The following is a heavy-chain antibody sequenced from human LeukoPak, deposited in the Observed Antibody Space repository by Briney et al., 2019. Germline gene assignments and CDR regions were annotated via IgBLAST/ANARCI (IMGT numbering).Heavy chain of an antibody. Sequence: GESLKISCKASGYSFPTYWIGWVRQMPGKGLEWMGIIYPGGSDTRYSPSFQGQVTISADKSISTAYLQWSSLKASDTAMYYCARIPCSSTSCHKRFDYWGQGTLVTVSS. CDR3: ARIPCSSTSCHKRFDY. J-gene: IGHJ4*02. CDR1: GYSFPTYW. D-gene: IGHD2-2*01. CDR2: IYPGGSDT. V-gene: IGHV5-51*01.